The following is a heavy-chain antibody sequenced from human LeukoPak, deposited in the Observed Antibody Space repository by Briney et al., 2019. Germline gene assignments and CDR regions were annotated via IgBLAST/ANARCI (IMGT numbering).Heavy chain of an antibody. CDR2: FTNDGSGA. Sequence: GGSLRLSCAASGFTLSDYWMHWVRQVPGKGLMWISRFTNDGSGAGYADSVMGRFIISRDDTKNTLYLQMNSLRAEDTAVYYCASSGYGHIYYDYWGQGAVVTVSS. J-gene: IGHJ4*02. CDR1: GFTLSDYW. D-gene: IGHD3-16*02. V-gene: IGHV3-74*01. CDR3: ASSGYGHIYYDY.